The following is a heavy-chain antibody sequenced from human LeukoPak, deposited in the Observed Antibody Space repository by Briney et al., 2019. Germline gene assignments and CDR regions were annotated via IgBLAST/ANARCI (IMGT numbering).Heavy chain of an antibody. CDR1: GYTFTSYD. V-gene: IGHV1-8*01. J-gene: IGHJ4*02. D-gene: IGHD2-2*01. Sequence: ASVKVSCKASGYTFTSYDINWVRQATGQGLEWMGWMNPNSGNTGYAQKFQGRVTMTRNTSISTAYMELSSLRSEDTAVYYCARGWWDIVVVPAAFDYWGQGTLVTVSS. CDR3: ARGWWDIVVVPAAFDY. CDR2: MNPNSGNT.